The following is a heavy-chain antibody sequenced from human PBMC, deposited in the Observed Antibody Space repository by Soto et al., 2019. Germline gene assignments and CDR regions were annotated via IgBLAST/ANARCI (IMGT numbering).Heavy chain of an antibody. D-gene: IGHD4-17*01. J-gene: IGHJ5*02. CDR1: GFTFRNYA. Sequence: GGSLRLSCAASGFTFRNYAMTWARQAPGKGLEWVSGLLRSGSSAYYADSVRGRFSISSDTSANSLYLQMDNLRAEDTAIYYCAKDAISGDGIWLMDSWGQGTVVTVSS. V-gene: IGHV3-23*01. CDR3: AKDAISGDGIWLMDS. CDR2: LLRSGSSA.